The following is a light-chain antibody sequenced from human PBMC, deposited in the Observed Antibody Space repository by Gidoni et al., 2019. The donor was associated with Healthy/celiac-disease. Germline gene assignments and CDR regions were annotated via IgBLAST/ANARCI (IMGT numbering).Light chain of an antibody. CDR3: QKYNRPGT. V-gene: IGKV1-27*01. Sequence: DIQMTQSPSSLSASVGDRVTITCRASQGISNYLAWYQQKPGKVPKLLIYAASTLQSGVPSRFSGSGYGTYFTLTISSLQPEDVATYYCQKYNRPGTFGGGTKVEIK. CDR2: AAS. CDR1: QGISNY. J-gene: IGKJ4*01.